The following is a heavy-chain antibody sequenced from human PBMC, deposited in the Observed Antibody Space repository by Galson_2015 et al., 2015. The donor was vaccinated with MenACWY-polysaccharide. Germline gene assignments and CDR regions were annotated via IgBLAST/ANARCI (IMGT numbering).Heavy chain of an antibody. CDR2: INPSGGST. V-gene: IGHV1-46*01. J-gene: IGHJ4*02. CDR1: GYTFTSYY. Sequence: SVKVSCKASGYTFTSYYIHWVRQAPGQGLEWMGIINPSGGSTSYAQKFQGRVTVTRDTSTSTVYMELSSLRSEDTAVYYCARGGDSGSYQGSLDYWGQGTLVTVSS. CDR3: ARGGDSGSYQGSLDY. D-gene: IGHD1-26*01.